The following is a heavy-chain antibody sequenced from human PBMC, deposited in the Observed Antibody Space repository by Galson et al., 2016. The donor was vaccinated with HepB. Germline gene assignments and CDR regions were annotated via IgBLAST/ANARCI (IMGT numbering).Heavy chain of an antibody. Sequence: SLRLSCAVSGITFSDSAIHWVRQASGTGLEWIGRIRSKADGSATAYFASVKGRFTISRDDSMNTAYLQMDSLKTEDTAVYFCARSLRNNNWAYDYWGQGTLVTVSS. V-gene: IGHV3-73*01. D-gene: IGHD1-14*01. CDR3: ARSLRNNNWAYDY. CDR2: IRSKADGSAT. CDR1: GITFSDSA. J-gene: IGHJ4*02.